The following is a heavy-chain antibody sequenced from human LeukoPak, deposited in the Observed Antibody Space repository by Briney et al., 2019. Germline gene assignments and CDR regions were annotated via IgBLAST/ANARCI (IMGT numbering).Heavy chain of an antibody. D-gene: IGHD1-7*01. V-gene: IGHV3-21*04. CDR2: ISSSSTYK. Sequence: PGGSLRLSCAASGFTFSTYSMNWVRQAPGKGLEWVSSISSSSTYKDYADSVKGRFTISRDNAKNSVYLQMNSLRAEDTAVYYCGRDFGLFGTKRSFDIWGQGTMVTVSS. CDR1: GFTFSTYS. J-gene: IGHJ3*02. CDR3: GRDFGLFGTKRSFDI.